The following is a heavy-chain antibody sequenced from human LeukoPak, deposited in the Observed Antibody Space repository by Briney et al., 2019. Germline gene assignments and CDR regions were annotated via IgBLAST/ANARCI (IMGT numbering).Heavy chain of an antibody. J-gene: IGHJ4*02. CDR1: GFTFSSYA. CDR3: AKDRSSGWYWYFDY. D-gene: IGHD6-19*01. Sequence: PGGSLRLSCAASGFTFSSYAMSWVRQAPGKGLEWVSAISGSGGSTYYADSEKGRFTISRDNSKNTLYLQMNSLRAEDTAVYYCAKDRSSGWYWYFDYWGQGTLVTVSS. CDR2: ISGSGGST. V-gene: IGHV3-23*01.